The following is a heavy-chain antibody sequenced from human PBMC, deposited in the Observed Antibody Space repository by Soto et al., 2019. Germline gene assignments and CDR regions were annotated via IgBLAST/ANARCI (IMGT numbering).Heavy chain of an antibody. J-gene: IGHJ4*02. D-gene: IGHD3-22*01. V-gene: IGHV3-49*03. Sequence: GGSLRLSCTASGFTFGDYAMSWFRQAPGKGLEWVGFIRSKAYGGTTEYAASVKGRFTISRDDSKSIAYLQMNSLKTEDTAVYYCTRDHSYCYDSSGSAYLDYWGQGTLVTVSS. CDR1: GFTFGDYA. CDR3: TRDHSYCYDSSGSAYLDY. CDR2: IRSKAYGGTT.